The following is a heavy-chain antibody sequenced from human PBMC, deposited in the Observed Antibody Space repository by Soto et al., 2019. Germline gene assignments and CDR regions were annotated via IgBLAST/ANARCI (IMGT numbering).Heavy chain of an antibody. V-gene: IGHV1-46*01. J-gene: IGHJ5*02. Sequence: ASVKLSCKASGFRCRYYFMHWVRQAPGQGLELMGIINTSGDSRNYAQKFQGRVTITRGTCTSTVYRDLSSLRYEDTAVYYCARDNSQNYGTPAASSWLHPWGQGTPVTVSS. D-gene: IGHD2-15*01. CDR3: ARDNSQNYGTPAASSWLHP. CDR2: INTSGDSR. CDR1: GFRCRYYF.